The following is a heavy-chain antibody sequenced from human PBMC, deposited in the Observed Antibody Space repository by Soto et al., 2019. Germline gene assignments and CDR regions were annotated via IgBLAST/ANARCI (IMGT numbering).Heavy chain of an antibody. V-gene: IGHV4-59*01. CDR3: AGYYYDSSGYYGY. D-gene: IGHD3-22*01. CDR1: GGSISSYY. J-gene: IGHJ4*02. CDR2: IYYSGST. Sequence: PSETLSLTCTVSGGSISSYYWSWIRQPPGKGLEWIGYIYYSGSTNYNPSLKSRVTISVDTSKNQFSLKLSSVTAADTAVYYCAGYYYDSSGYYGYWGQGTLVTVSS.